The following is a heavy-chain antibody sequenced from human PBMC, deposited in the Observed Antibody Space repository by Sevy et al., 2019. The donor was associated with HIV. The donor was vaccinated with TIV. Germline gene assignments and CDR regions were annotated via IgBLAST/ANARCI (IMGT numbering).Heavy chain of an antibody. D-gene: IGHD3-16*01. Sequence: GGSLRLSCAASGFTFAGYAMSWVRQAPGKGLEWVSAISGGGGSTYYADSVKGRFTISRDNSKNTPYLQMNSLRAEDAALYYCAKGGEAARLKNYYYYGMDVWGQGTTVTVSS. CDR1: GFTFAGYA. J-gene: IGHJ6*02. CDR3: AKGGEAARLKNYYYYGMDV. V-gene: IGHV3-23*01. CDR2: ISGGGGST.